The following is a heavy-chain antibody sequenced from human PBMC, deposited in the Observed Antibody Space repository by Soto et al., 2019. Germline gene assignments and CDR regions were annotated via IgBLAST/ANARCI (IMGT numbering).Heavy chain of an antibody. CDR3: ARGRYGGS. J-gene: IGHJ5*02. Sequence: QVHLVQSGAEVKKPGASVKVSCKGSGYDFTTYGITWVRQAPGQGLEWMAWISAHNGNTDYAQKLQGRVTVTREASTSTAYMERRYLRGYDKAVYYCARGRYGGSCGQGALVTVSS. CDR1: GYDFTTYG. V-gene: IGHV1-18*01. CDR2: ISAHNGNT. D-gene: IGHD1-26*01.